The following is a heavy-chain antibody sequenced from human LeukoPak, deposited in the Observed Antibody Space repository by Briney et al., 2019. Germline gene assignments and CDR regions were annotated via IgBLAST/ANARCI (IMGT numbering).Heavy chain of an antibody. J-gene: IGHJ3*02. D-gene: IGHD6-19*01. Sequence: GRSLRLSCAASGFTFDDYAMHWVRQAPGKGLEWVSGISWYSGSIGYADSVKGRVTISRDNAKNSLYLQMNSLRAEDTALYYCAKDKGSGGWYEAFDIWGQGTMVTVSS. CDR1: GFTFDDYA. CDR3: AKDKGSGGWYEAFDI. V-gene: IGHV3-9*01. CDR2: ISWYSGSI.